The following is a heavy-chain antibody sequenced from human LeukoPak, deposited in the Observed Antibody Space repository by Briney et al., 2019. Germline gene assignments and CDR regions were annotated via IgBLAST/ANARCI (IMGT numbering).Heavy chain of an antibody. CDR3: ARVYYYDKSGYRHFDF. D-gene: IGHD3-22*01. V-gene: IGHV3-7*01. J-gene: IGHJ4*02. CDR1: GFTFSNVW. CDR2: IKQDGSEK. Sequence: GGSLRLSCAGSGFTFSNVWMNWVRQAPGKGLEWVANIKQDGSEKYYVDSVKGRFTISRDNAKNSLFLQMDSLRAEDTAVYYCARVYYYDKSGYRHFDFWGQGTLVTVSS.